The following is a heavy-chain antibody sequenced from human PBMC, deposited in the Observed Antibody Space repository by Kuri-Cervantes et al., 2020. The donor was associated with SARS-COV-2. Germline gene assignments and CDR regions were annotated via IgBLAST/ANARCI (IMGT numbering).Heavy chain of an antibody. D-gene: IGHD3-10*01. CDR3: ARGPAGYGMDV. CDR1: GLSLSTSGVG. Sequence: SGPTLVKPTQTLTLTCTFSGLSLSTSGVGVGWIRQPPGKALEWLALIYWDDDKRYSPSLKSRLTISKDTSKNQVVLTMTNMDPVDTATYYCARGPAGYGMDVWGQGTTVTVSS. J-gene: IGHJ6*02. CDR2: IYWDDDK. V-gene: IGHV2-5*02.